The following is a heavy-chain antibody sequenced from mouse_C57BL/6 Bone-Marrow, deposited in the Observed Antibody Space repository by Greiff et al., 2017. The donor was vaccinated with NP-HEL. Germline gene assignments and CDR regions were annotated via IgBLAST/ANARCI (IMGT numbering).Heavy chain of an antibody. CDR3: ARKDYYYGSSQYYYAMDY. D-gene: IGHD1-1*01. Sequence: QVQLKESGPGLVQPSQSLSITCTVSGFSLTSYGVHWVRQSPGKGLEWLGVIWSGGSTDYNAAFISRLSISKDNSKSQVFFKMNSLQADDTAIYYCARKDYYYGSSQYYYAMDYWGQGTSVTVSS. J-gene: IGHJ4*01. CDR1: GFSLTSYG. V-gene: IGHV2-2*01. CDR2: IWSGGST.